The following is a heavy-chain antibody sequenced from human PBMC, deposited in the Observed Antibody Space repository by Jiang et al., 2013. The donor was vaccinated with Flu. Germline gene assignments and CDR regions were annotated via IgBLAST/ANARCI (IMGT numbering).Heavy chain of an antibody. J-gene: IGHJ4*02. CDR3: AREYCSDGTCYSYDY. D-gene: IGHD2-15*01. Sequence: VQLVESGGGLVQPGGSLKLSCAASGFTFSGSAIHWVRQASGKGLEWVGRIRSKANDYATGYAASVKGRFTISRDNPKNSVYLQMNSLRAEDTAVYYCAREYCSDGTCYSYDYWGQGTLVTVSS. CDR2: IRSKANDYAT. CDR1: GFTFSGSA. V-gene: IGHV3-73*02.